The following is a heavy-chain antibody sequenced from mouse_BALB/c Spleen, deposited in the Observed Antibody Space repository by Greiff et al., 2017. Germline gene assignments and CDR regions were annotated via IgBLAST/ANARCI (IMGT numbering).Heavy chain of an antibody. D-gene: IGHD1-1*01. CDR1: GDSITSGY. CDR3: ARSYYYGSSPMDY. Sequence: EVQVVESGPSLVKPSQTLSLTCSVTGDSITSGYWNWIRKFPGNKLEYMGYISYSGSTYYNPSLKSRISITRDTSKNQYYLQLNSVTTEDTATYYCARSYYYGSSPMDYWGQGTSVTVSS. V-gene: IGHV3-8*02. J-gene: IGHJ4*01. CDR2: ISYSGST.